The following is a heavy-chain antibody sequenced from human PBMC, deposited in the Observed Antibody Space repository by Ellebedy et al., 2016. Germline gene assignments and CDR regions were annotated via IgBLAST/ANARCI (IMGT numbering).Heavy chain of an antibody. CDR2: ITSSSIYM. V-gene: IGHV3-21*01. CDR1: GFTFSSYT. D-gene: IGHD6-25*01. J-gene: IGHJ4*02. Sequence: GESLKISCAASGFTFSSYTMNWVRQAPGKGLEWLSSITSSSIYMYYADSVTGRFTISRDNAKNSLYLQMTSLRAEDTAVYFCARESEQRLEFFDYWGPGTLVTVSS. CDR3: ARESEQRLEFFDY.